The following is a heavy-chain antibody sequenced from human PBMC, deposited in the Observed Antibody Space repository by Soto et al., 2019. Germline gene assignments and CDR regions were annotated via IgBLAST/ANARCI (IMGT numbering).Heavy chain of an antibody. CDR2: IYSGGVT. CDR1: GFTVSNNY. J-gene: IGHJ4*02. CDR3: AKRGTTVTTSLWY. Sequence: EVQLVESGGGLVQPGGSLRLSCAASGFTVSNNYMCWARQAPGKGLEWVSLIYSGGVTHYADSVRGRFTISRDNSRNTLYLQMNSLRADDTAVYYCAKRGTTVTTSLWYWGQGTLVTVSS. D-gene: IGHD4-17*01. V-gene: IGHV3-66*01.